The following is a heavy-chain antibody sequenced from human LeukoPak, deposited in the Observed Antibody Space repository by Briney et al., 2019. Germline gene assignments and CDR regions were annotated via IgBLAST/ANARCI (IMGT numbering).Heavy chain of an antibody. V-gene: IGHV1-46*01. CDR2: IDPADGTT. Sequence: GASVTVSCKTSGYTFTSYYIHWVRQAPGQGLEWAGTIDPADGTTTYALRFQGRVTMTRDMSTSTVYMDLSSLVSEDTAVYFCARGYYDSSGYYDAFDIWGQGTMVSVSS. CDR3: ARGYYDSSGYYDAFDI. J-gene: IGHJ3*02. D-gene: IGHD3-22*01. CDR1: GYTFTSYY.